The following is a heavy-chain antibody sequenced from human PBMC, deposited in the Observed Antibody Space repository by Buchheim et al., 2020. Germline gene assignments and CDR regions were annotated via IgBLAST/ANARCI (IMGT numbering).Heavy chain of an antibody. D-gene: IGHD3-3*01. CDR1: GGSISSSSYY. Sequence: QLQLQESGPGLVKPSETLSLTCTVSGGSISSSSYYWGWIRQPPGKGLAWIGTIYYSGRTYYTPSLKSRLTISVDSSKNQFSLKRRSVTAADTAVYYCTTYYDFWSGYQNYWGQGAL. J-gene: IGHJ4*02. V-gene: IGHV4-39*01. CDR3: TTYYDFWSGYQNY. CDR2: IYYSGRT.